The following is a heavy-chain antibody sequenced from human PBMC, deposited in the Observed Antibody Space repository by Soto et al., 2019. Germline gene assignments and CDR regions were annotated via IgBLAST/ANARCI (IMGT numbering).Heavy chain of an antibody. J-gene: IGHJ4*02. V-gene: IGHV4-30-4*01. CDR2: TYYSGGS. CDR3: ARLSGYDPAGAADK. CDR1: GAPVSSPEPY. Sequence: QVQLQESGPGLVKASQTLSLTCTLSGAPVSSPEPYWSWIRQPPGRCLEWIGYTYYSGGSYYNASLQRRVSISVDTSQNQFSLKLTSVTAADTAVYYCARLSGYDPAGAADKWGPGILVSVSS. D-gene: IGHD5-12*01.